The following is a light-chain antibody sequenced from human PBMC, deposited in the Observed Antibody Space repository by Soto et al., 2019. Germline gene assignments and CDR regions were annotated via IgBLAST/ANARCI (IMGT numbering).Light chain of an antibody. J-gene: IGKJ5*01. CDR2: QTS. Sequence: EIVVTQSPATLSAFPGDRVTLSCRASQYINTSLAWYQHRPGQAPRLLIYQTSTRAAGIPARFSASGTGTDFTLTISSLQSEDFGVYYCQQYNNWPITFGQRTRLENK. CDR3: QQYNNWPIT. CDR1: QYINTS. V-gene: IGKV3D-15*01.